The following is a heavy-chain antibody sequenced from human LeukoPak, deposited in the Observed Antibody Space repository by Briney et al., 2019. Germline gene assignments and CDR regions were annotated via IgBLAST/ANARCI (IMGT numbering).Heavy chain of an antibody. Sequence: SQILSLTCAISGDSVSSNSAAWNWIRQSPSRGLEWLGRTYYRSKWYNDYAVSVKSRITINPDTSKNQFSLKLSSVTAADTAVYYCPRDGPVDSSGWYGTINDYWGQGTLVTVSS. CDR3: PRDGPVDSSGWYGTINDY. CDR2: TYYRSKWYN. D-gene: IGHD6-19*01. J-gene: IGHJ4*02. V-gene: IGHV6-1*01. CDR1: GDSVSSNSAA.